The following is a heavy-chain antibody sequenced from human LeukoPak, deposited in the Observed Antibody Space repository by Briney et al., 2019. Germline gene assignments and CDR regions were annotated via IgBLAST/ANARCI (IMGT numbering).Heavy chain of an antibody. CDR2: IYYSGST. J-gene: IGHJ3*02. CDR3: ARDGGSGSYYNHAFDI. Sequence: SETLSLTCTVSGGSISSYYWSWIRQPPGKGLEWIGYIYYSGSTNYNPSLKSRVTISVDTSKNQFSLKLSSVTAADTAVYYCARDGGSGSYYNHAFDIWGQGTMVTVSS. D-gene: IGHD3-10*01. CDR1: GGSISSYY. V-gene: IGHV4-59*01.